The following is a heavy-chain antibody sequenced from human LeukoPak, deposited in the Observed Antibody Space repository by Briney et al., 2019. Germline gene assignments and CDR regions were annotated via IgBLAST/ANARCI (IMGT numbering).Heavy chain of an antibody. CDR3: AKPSVSGTGRSWFDA. J-gene: IGHJ5*02. D-gene: IGHD6-19*01. CDR1: GFTFSSYS. CDR2: ISGSGGNT. V-gene: IGHV3-23*01. Sequence: GGSLRLSCAASGFTFSSYSMTWVRLAPGKGLEWVSVISGSGGNTVYADSVKGRFTISRDNSKNTLYLQMYSLRAEDTAVYYCAKPSVSGTGRSWFDAWGQGTLVTVSS.